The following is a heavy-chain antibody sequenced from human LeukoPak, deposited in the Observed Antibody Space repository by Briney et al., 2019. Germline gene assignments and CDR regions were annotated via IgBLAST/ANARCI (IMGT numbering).Heavy chain of an antibody. CDR2: ISGSGSTI. CDR1: GFTFSSYE. D-gene: IGHD1-26*01. Sequence: PGGSLRLSCAASGFTFSSYEMIWVRQAPGKGLEWVSYISGSGSTIFYADSVKGRFTISRDNAKNSVYLQMNSLRAEDTAVYSCAREGSYYFDYWGQGTLVTVSS. J-gene: IGHJ4*02. CDR3: AREGSYYFDY. V-gene: IGHV3-48*03.